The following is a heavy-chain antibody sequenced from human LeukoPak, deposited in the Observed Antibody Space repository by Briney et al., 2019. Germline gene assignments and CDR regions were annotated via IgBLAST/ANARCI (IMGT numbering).Heavy chain of an antibody. J-gene: IGHJ4*02. CDR1: AFTFGSYA. D-gene: IGHD2-15*01. Sequence: PGGSLRLSCAASAFTFGSYAISWVRQAPGKGLEWVSVISGGGGTTYYADSVKGRFTISRDNSKNTLYLQMSSLRAEDTAIYYCAKLNGGSCYSVYDYWGQGTLVTVSS. CDR3: AKLNGGSCYSVYDY. CDR2: ISGGGGTT. V-gene: IGHV3-23*01.